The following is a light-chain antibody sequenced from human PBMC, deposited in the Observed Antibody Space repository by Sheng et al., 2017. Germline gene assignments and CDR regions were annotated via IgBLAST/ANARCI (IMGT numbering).Light chain of an antibody. CDR1: NSNIGSNT. J-gene: IGLJ3*02. Sequence: QSVLTQPPSASAGPRQRVTISCSGTNSNIGSNTVSCTSSSQERPPNSSSVVTISGPQGSLTDSLASVWHLSLLAISGLQSEDEADYYCAVWDDSLSGRVFGGGTKVTVL. CDR2: VT. V-gene: IGLV1-44*01. CDR3: AVWDDSLSGRV.